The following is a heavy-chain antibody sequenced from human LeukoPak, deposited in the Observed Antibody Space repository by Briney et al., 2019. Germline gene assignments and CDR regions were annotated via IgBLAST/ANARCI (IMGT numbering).Heavy chain of an antibody. CDR3: ARDFLECSRASCLNWFDH. CDR1: GPSISSHF. V-gene: IGHV4-59*11. J-gene: IGHJ5*02. D-gene: IGHD2-2*01. CDR2: FYYSGSN. Sequence: SEPLSLTCTVSGPSISSHFWTWLRHPPGKGLEWLGYFYYSGSNNYNPSLKSPVSISVDTTKNDFSLKLSSVTAADTAVYYCARDFLECSRASCLNWFDHWGQGTLVTVSS.